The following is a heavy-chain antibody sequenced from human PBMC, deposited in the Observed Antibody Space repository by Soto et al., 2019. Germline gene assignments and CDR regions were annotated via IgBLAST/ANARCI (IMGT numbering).Heavy chain of an antibody. CDR1: GGSISSYY. CDR2: VYYTGTT. CDR3: ATGGGYNNFDY. V-gene: IGHV4-59*08. D-gene: IGHD5-18*01. J-gene: IGHJ4*02. Sequence: SETLSLTCTVSGGSISSYYWSWIRQPPGKGLEWIGYVYYTGTTNYNPSLNSRLTISVDTSKNQFSLKLSSVTAADTAVYYCATGGGYNNFDYWGQGTLVTVSS.